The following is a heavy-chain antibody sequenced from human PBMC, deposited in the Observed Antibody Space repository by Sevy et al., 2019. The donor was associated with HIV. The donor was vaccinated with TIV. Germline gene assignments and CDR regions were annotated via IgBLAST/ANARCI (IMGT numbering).Heavy chain of an antibody. CDR3: AKRGGGHYDPDEIGYYFYYYNMDV. V-gene: IGHV3-23*01. CDR2: ISGSGTRT. J-gene: IGHJ6*03. CDR1: GFSFDSYG. Sequence: GGSLRLSCAVSGFSFDSYGMTWVRQAPGKGLEWVSGISGSGTRTYYADSVKGRFSISRDNSKNRLYLQMNSLRSEDKDIYYWAKRGGGHYDPDEIGYYFYYYNMDVWGKGTTVTVSS. D-gene: IGHD3-22*01.